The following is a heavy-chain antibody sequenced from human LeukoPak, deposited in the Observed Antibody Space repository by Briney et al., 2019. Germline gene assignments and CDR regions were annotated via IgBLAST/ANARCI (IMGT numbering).Heavy chain of an antibody. V-gene: IGHV3-48*03. J-gene: IGHJ4*02. D-gene: IGHD3-9*01. CDR1: GFTFSSYA. CDR2: ISSSGSTI. CDR3: ASPTSHDTLTGRHDF. Sequence: GGSLRLSCAASGFTFSSYAMHWVRQAPGKGLEWVSYISSSGSTIYYTDSAKGRFTISRDNAKNSLYLQMNSLRAEDTAVYYCASPTSHDTLTGRHDFWGQGTLVTVSS.